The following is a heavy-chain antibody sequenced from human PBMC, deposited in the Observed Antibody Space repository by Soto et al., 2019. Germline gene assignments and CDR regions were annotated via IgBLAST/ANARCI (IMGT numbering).Heavy chain of an antibody. Sequence: ASVKVSCKASGYSFTTFDINWLRLAPGQGLEWMGWMNGDRDNTGCAQKFQGRLTMTKDTSQSTAYMELSSLTSEDTAVYYCARRTVAHWFFDLWGRGTQVTVSS. J-gene: IGHJ2*01. CDR1: GYSFTTFD. CDR2: MNGDRDNT. CDR3: ARRTVAHWFFDL. D-gene: IGHD4-4*01. V-gene: IGHV1-8*01.